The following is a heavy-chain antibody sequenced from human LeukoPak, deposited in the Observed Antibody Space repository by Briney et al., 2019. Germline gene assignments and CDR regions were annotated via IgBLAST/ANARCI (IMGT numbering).Heavy chain of an antibody. Sequence: GGSLRLSCAPSGFTFSTYSMNWVRQAPGKGLEWVSSISSSGSYIYYADSLKGRFTISRDNAKNSLYLQMNSLRVEDPAVYYCARDRGERDYGDLYFEFWGQGTLVTVSS. CDR1: GFTFSTYS. D-gene: IGHD4-17*01. V-gene: IGHV3-21*01. J-gene: IGHJ4*02. CDR2: ISSSGSYI. CDR3: ARDRGERDYGDLYFEF.